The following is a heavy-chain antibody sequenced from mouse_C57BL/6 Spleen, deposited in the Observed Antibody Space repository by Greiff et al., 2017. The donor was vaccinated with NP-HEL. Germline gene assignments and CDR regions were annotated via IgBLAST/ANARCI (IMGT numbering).Heavy chain of an antibody. D-gene: IGHD2-4*01. Sequence: VQLQQPGAELVRPGSSVKLSCKASGYTFTSYWMHWVKQRPIQGLEWIGNIDPSDSETHYNQKFKDKATLTVDKSSSTAYMQLSSLTSEDSAVYYCARDDDYDVGSFAYWGQGTLVTVSA. CDR1: GYTFTSYW. CDR3: ARDDDYDVGSFAY. V-gene: IGHV1-52*01. J-gene: IGHJ3*01. CDR2: IDPSDSET.